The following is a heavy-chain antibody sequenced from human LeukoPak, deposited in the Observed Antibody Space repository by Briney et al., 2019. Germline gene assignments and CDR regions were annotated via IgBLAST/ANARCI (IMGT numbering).Heavy chain of an antibody. J-gene: IGHJ4*02. V-gene: IGHV3-7*01. CDR3: ARGLAVDGRGPPFDY. D-gene: IGHD6-19*01. Sequence: GGSLRLSCAASGFTFSNYWMSWVRQAPGRGLEWVANIKQDGSEKYYVDSVKGRFTISRDNAKNSLYLQMNSLRAEDTAVYYCARGLAVDGRGPPFDYWGQGTLVTVSS. CDR1: GFTFSNYW. CDR2: IKQDGSEK.